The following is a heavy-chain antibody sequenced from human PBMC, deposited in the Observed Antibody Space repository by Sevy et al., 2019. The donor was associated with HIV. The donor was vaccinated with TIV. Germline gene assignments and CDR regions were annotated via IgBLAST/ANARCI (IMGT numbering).Heavy chain of an antibody. J-gene: IGHJ5*02. D-gene: IGHD3-10*01. Sequence: SETLSLTCTVSGGSISSYYWSWIRQPPGKGLEWIVYIYSSGSTNYNPSLKSRVTISVDTSKNQFYLKLSSVTAADTAVYYCAREAGYYGSGSYYSHWFDPWGQGTLVTVSS. V-gene: IGHV4-59*01. CDR2: IYSSGST. CDR1: GGSISSYY. CDR3: AREAGYYGSGSYYSHWFDP.